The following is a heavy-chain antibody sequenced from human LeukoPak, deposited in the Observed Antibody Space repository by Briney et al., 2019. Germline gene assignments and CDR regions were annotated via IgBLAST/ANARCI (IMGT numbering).Heavy chain of an antibody. J-gene: IGHJ4*02. CDR2: IRSKANSYAT. V-gene: IGHV3-73*01. CDR3: TRRADQFDY. Sequence: GGSLRLSRAASGFTFSGSAMHWVRQASGKGLECVGRIRSKANSYATAYAASVKGRFTISRDDSKNTAYLQMNSLKTEDTAVYYCTRRADQFDYWGQGTLVTVSS. CDR1: GFTFSGSA. D-gene: IGHD2-2*01.